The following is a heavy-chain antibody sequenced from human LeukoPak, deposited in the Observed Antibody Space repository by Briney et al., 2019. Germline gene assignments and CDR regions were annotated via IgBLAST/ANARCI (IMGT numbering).Heavy chain of an antibody. CDR2: TYSSGRT. V-gene: IGHV4-4*07. CDR1: GASISAYH. J-gene: IGHJ4*02. D-gene: IGHD5-18*01. Sequence: PSETLSLTCSVSGASISAYHWSWIRQPAGKGLEWIGRTYSSGRTNYIPSLKSRLTMSLDTPKNQFSLKLNSVTAADTAVYYCARDYSYPDYWGQGTLVTVSS. CDR3: ARDYSYPDY.